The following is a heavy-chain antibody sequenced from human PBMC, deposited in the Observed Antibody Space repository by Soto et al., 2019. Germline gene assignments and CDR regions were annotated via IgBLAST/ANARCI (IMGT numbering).Heavy chain of an antibody. Sequence: PGXSLDLSGAASGFSFSDYYIIWIDQAPGKGLEWVSYISSSGSTIYYADSVKGRFTISRDNAKNSLYLQMNSLRYEDTAVYYCATDTAMVEKWAFDIWGQGTMVTVSS. CDR3: ATDTAMVEKWAFDI. D-gene: IGHD5-18*01. J-gene: IGHJ3*02. CDR2: ISSSGSTI. V-gene: IGHV3-11*01. CDR1: GFSFSDYY.